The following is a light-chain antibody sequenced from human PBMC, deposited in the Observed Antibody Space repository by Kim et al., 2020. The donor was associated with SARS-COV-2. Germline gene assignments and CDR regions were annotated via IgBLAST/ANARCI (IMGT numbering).Light chain of an antibody. V-gene: IGLV6-57*04. CDR3: QSYDSSNVV. J-gene: IGLJ2*01. CDR1: SGSIASNY. Sequence: LTQPRSVSESPGKTVTISCTRSSGSIASNYVQWYQQRPGSAPTTVIYEDNQRPSGVPDRFSGSIDSSSNSASLTISGLKTEDEADYYCQSYDSSNVVFGGGTQLTVL. CDR2: EDN.